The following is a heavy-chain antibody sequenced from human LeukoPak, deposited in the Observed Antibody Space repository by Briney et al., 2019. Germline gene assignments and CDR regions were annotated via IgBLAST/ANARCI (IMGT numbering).Heavy chain of an antibody. CDR3: AVRAVAGTVFFDY. CDR2: IYYSGST. J-gene: IGHJ4*02. V-gene: IGHV4-39*01. CDR1: GGSISSSSYY. D-gene: IGHD6-19*01. Sequence: SETLSLTCTVSGGSISSSSYYWGWIRQPPGKGLEGIGSIYYSGSTYYNPSLKSRVTISVDTSKNQFSLKLSSVTAADTAVYCCAVRAVAGTVFFDYWGQGTLVTVSS.